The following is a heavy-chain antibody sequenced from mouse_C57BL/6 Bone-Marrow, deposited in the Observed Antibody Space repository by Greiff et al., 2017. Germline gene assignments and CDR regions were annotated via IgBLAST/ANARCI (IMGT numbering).Heavy chain of an antibody. CDR3: ARLGYGNYVAWFAY. Sequence: QVQLQQPGAELVMPGASVKLSCKASGYTFTSYWMHWVKQRPGQGLAWIGEIDPSDSYTNYNQKFKGKSTLTVDKSSSTAYMQLSSLTSEDSAVYYCARLGYGNYVAWFAYWGQGTLVTVSA. J-gene: IGHJ3*01. CDR1: GYTFTSYW. CDR2: IDPSDSYT. D-gene: IGHD2-10*02. V-gene: IGHV1-69*01.